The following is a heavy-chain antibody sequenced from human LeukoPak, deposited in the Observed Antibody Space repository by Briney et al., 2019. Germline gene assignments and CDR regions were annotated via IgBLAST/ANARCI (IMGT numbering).Heavy chain of an antibody. CDR2: IYSGGST. Sequence: PGGSLRLSCAASGFTVSSNYMSWVRQAPGKGLEWVSVIYSGGSTYYADSVEGRFTISRDSSKNTLYLQMNSLRAEDTAVYYCARRAGEYSHPYDYWGQGTLVTVSS. J-gene: IGHJ4*02. V-gene: IGHV3-53*01. CDR3: ARRAGEYSHPYDY. D-gene: IGHD4-17*01. CDR1: GFTVSSNY.